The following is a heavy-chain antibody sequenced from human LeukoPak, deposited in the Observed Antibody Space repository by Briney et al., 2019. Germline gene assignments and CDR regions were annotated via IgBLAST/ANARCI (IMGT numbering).Heavy chain of an antibody. V-gene: IGHV3-30*04. J-gene: IGHJ3*02. CDR2: ISYDGSNK. CDR1: GFIFSSYA. Sequence: PGRSLRLSCAASGFIFSSYAMHWVRQAPGKGLEWVAVISYDGSNKYYADSVRGRFTISRDNSKNTLYLQMNSLRAEDTAVYYCARPRYSGYDDAFDIWGQGTMVTVSS. D-gene: IGHD5-12*01. CDR3: ARPRYSGYDDAFDI.